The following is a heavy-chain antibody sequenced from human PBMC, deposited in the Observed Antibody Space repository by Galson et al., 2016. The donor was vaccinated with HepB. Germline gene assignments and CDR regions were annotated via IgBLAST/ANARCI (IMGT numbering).Heavy chain of an antibody. CDR3: VRGTGATHY. V-gene: IGHV3-48*03. CDR1: GFTFTSYA. J-gene: IGHJ4*02. CDR2: ISGPGTTT. D-gene: IGHD1-26*01. Sequence: SLRLSCAASGFTFTSYAMSWFRQAPGKGLEWVSYISGPGTTTHYTDSVKGRFTVSRDNAKTSLYLQLNSLRGEDTAVYYCVRGTGATHYWGQGTLVTVSS.